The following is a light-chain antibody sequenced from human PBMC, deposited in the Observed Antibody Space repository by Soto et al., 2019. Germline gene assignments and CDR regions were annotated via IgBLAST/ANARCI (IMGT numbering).Light chain of an antibody. V-gene: IGKV3-20*01. CDR2: GAA. CDR3: QQYDSSPLT. CDR1: QSVSSRY. J-gene: IGKJ1*01. Sequence: VLTQSPVTLSLYPGERATLSCRASQSVSSRYLAWYQQKPGQAPRLLFSGAATRATGIPDRFSDSGSGTDFPLTIRGLEPEDFAVYYCQQYDSSPLTFGQGATVDIK.